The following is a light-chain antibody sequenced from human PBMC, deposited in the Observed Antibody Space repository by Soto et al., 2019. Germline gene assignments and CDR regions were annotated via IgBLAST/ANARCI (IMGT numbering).Light chain of an antibody. J-gene: IGKJ5*01. CDR3: KQYGSSPIT. CDR2: GAY. CDR1: QSVSSTY. V-gene: IGKV3-20*01. Sequence: EIVMTQSPATLSVSPGERATLSCRASQSVSSTYLAWYQQKPGQAPRLLIYGAYSRATGIQDRFSGTVSGTDFTLTIRRLEPEDFAVYYCKQYGSSPITFGQGTRLEIK.